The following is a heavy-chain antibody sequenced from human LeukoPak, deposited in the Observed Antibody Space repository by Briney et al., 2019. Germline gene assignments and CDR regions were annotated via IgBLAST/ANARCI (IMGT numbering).Heavy chain of an antibody. CDR1: GGSISIGGYY. Sequence: SQTLSLTCTVSGGSISIGGYYWSWIRQHPGKGLEWIGYIYYSGSTYYNPSLKSRVTISVDTSKNQFSLKLSSVTAADTAVYYCARVRGSLLVLWGQGTLVTVSS. CDR2: IYYSGST. D-gene: IGHD2-15*01. J-gene: IGHJ4*02. V-gene: IGHV4-31*03. CDR3: ARVRGSLLVL.